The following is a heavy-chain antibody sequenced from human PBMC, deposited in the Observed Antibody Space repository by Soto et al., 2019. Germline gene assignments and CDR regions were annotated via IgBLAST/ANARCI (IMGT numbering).Heavy chain of an antibody. V-gene: IGHV3-21*01. J-gene: IGHJ6*02. CDR2: ISSSSSYI. CDR1: GFTSSNTW. CDR3: ARGRTSGSPKYGMDV. Sequence: PGGSLRLSCAGSGFTSSNTWMSWVRQAPGKGLEWVSSISSSSSYIYYADSVEGRFTISRDNAKNSLYLQMNSLRAEDTAVYYCARGRTSGSPKYGMDVCGQGTTVTVSS. D-gene: IGHD1-26*01.